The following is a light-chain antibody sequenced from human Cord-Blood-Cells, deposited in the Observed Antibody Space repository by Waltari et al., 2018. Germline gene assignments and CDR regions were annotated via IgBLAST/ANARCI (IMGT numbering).Light chain of an antibody. V-gene: IGLV1-36*01. CDR1: SSNIGNNA. Sequence: QSVLTQPPSVSEAPRQRVTISCSGSSSNIGNNAVTWYQPLPGKAPKLLIYYDDLLPSGVSDRFSGSKSGTSASLAISGRQSEDEADYYCAAWDDSLNGPVFGGGTKLTVL. J-gene: IGLJ3*02. CDR3: AAWDDSLNGPV. CDR2: YDD.